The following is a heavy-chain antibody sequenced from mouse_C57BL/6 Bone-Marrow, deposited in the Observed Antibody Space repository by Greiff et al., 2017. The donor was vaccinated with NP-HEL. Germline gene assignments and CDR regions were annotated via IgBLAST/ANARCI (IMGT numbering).Heavy chain of an antibody. Sequence: EVKLVESGGGLVQPKGSLKLSCAASGFSFNTYAMNWVRQAPGKGLEWVARIRSKSNNYATYYADSVKDRFTISRDDSESMLYLQMNNLKTEDTAMYYCVRYGFPYNYAMDYWGQGTSVTVSS. V-gene: IGHV10-1*01. CDR2: IRSKSNNYAT. D-gene: IGHD1-1*02. CDR1: GFSFNTYA. J-gene: IGHJ4*01. CDR3: VRYGFPYNYAMDY.